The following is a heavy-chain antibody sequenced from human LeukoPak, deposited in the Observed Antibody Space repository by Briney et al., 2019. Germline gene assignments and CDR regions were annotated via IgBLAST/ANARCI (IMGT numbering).Heavy chain of an antibody. V-gene: IGHV3-53*01. CDR3: ARLSGDDWYFTL. D-gene: IGHD7-27*01. Sequence: GGSLRLSCAASGFTVNNNRMGWVRQAPGKGLEWVSITYSGGTTYYADSVRGRFTISRDDSKNTLYLQLNSLRAEDTAVFYCARLSGDDWYFTLWGRGTLVTVSS. CDR1: GFTVNNNR. CDR2: TYSGGTT. J-gene: IGHJ2*01.